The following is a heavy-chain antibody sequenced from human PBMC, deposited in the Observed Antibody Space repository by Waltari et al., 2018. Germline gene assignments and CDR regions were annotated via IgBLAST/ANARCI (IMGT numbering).Heavy chain of an antibody. V-gene: IGHV3-15*07. CDR3: TTAYDFWSGYFNSDY. J-gene: IGHJ4*02. CDR2: IKSKTDGGTT. Sequence: EVQLVESGGGLVKPGGSLRLSCAASGFPFSNAWMNWVRQAPGKGLEWVGRIKSKTDGGTTDYAAPVKGRFTISRDDSKNTLYLQMNSLKTEDTAVYYCTTAYDFWSGYFNSDYWGQGTLVTVSS. D-gene: IGHD3-3*01. CDR1: GFPFSNAW.